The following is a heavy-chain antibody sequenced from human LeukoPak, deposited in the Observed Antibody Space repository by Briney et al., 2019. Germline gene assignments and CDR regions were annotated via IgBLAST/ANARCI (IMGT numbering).Heavy chain of an antibody. CDR3: AKDPHGAIAVAGPLDY. J-gene: IGHJ4*02. CDR2: SGDNI. CDR1: GFTFSSYA. D-gene: IGHD6-19*01. Sequence: GGSLRLSCAASGFTFSSYAMSWVRQAPGKGLEWVSSSGDNIRYADSVKGRFTISRDNSKNTLDLQMNGLRAEDTAVYYCAKDPHGAIAVAGPLDYWGQGTLVTVSS. V-gene: IGHV3-23*01.